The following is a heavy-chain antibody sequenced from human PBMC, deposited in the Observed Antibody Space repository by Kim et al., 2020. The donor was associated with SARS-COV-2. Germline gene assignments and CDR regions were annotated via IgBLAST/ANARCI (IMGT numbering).Heavy chain of an antibody. CDR1: GYTFTSYG. V-gene: IGHV1-18*04. D-gene: IGHD3-10*01. Sequence: ASVKVSCKASGYTFTSYGISWVRQAPGQGLEWMGWISAYNGNTNYAQKLQGRVTMTTDTSTSTAYMELRSLRSDDTAVYYCARDRPVYYYGSGLKGPLDYWGQGTLVTVSS. J-gene: IGHJ4*02. CDR2: ISAYNGNT. CDR3: ARDRPVYYYGSGLKGPLDY.